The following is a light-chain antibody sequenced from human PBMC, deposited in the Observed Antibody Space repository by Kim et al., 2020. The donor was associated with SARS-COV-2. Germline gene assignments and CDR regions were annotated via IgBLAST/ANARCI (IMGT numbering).Light chain of an antibody. CDR3: NSRDSSGNHVV. J-gene: IGLJ2*01. CDR1: SLRSYY. Sequence: ALGQTVRITCQGYSLRSYYASWYQQNPGPAPVLVIYGKNNRPSGIPDRFSGSSSGNTASLTITWAQAEDEADYYCNSRDSSGNHVVFGGGTQLTVL. CDR2: GKN. V-gene: IGLV3-19*01.